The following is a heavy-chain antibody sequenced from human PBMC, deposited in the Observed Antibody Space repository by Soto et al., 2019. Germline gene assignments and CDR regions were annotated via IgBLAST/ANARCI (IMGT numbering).Heavy chain of an antibody. CDR2: IYYSGST. V-gene: IGHV4-59*01. CDR3: ARSGYSYGRLDY. J-gene: IGHJ4*02. CDR1: GGSISSYY. Sequence: SETLSLTCTVSGGSISSYYWSWIRRPPGKGLEWIGYIYYSGSTNYNPSLKSRVTISVDTSKNQFSLKLSSVTAADTAVYYCARSGYSYGRLDYWGQGTLVTVSS. D-gene: IGHD5-18*01.